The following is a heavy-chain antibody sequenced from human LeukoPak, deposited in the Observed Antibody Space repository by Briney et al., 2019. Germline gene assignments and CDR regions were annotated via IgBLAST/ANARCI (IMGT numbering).Heavy chain of an antibody. D-gene: IGHD3-10*02. CDR2: ISSSGSTI. V-gene: IGHV3-48*03. CDR1: GFTFSSYE. J-gene: IGHJ6*04. Sequence: GGSLRLSCAASGFTFSSYEMNLGRQATGKGLHWVSYISSSGSTIYYADSVKGRFTISRDNAKNSLYLQMNSLRAEDTAVYYCAELGITMIGGVWGKGTTVTISS. CDR3: AELGITMIGGV.